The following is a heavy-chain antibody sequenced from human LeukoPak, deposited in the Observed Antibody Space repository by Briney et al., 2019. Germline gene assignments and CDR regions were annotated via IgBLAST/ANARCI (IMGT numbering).Heavy chain of an antibody. CDR3: ARRLDFDY. Sequence: GGSLRLSCAASGFTFSNYAMSWVRQAPGKGLEWVSRINSDGSSTSYADSVKGRFTISRDNAKNTLYLQMNSLRAEDTAVYYCARRLDFDYWGQGTLVTVSS. CDR1: GFTFSNYA. CDR2: INSDGSST. J-gene: IGHJ4*02. D-gene: IGHD2-21*01. V-gene: IGHV3-74*01.